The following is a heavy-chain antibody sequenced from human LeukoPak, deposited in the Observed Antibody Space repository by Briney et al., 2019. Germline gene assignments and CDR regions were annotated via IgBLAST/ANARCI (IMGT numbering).Heavy chain of an antibody. J-gene: IGHJ4*02. CDR3: ATTYSYTSGGYDY. CDR2: INYSGTT. Sequence: SETLSLTCPVSGGSISSSSYYWGWIRQPPGKGLEWIGSINYSGTTYYNPSLKSRVTISVDTSKNQFSLKVSSVTAADTAVYYCATTYSYTSGGYDYWGQGTLVTVSS. D-gene: IGHD5-18*01. V-gene: IGHV4-39*01. CDR1: GGSISSSSYY.